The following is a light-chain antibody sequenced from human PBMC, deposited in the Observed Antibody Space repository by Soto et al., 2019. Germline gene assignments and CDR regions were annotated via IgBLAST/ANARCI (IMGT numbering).Light chain of an antibody. CDR2: GAS. V-gene: IGKV3-15*01. Sequence: ETVLTQSPATLSVSPGERVTLSCRASQGVSSNLAWYQQKPGQTPGLLIYGASTRATGVPPRFSGSRSGTEFTLTISSLQSEDFAVYYCQQYYDWPPYTFGQGTKLDFK. CDR3: QQYYDWPPYT. CDR1: QGVSSN. J-gene: IGKJ2*01.